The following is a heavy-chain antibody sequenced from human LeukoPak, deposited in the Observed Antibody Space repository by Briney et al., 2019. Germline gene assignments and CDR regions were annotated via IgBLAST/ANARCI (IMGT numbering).Heavy chain of an antibody. CDR1: GFAVSSSY. V-gene: IGHV3-66*01. D-gene: IGHD1-26*01. Sequence: GSLRLSCAASGFAVSSSYTAWVRQAPEKGLEWVSIIYSGGETFYADSVKGRFTISRDNSNNTVYLQLDSLRVEDTATYYCARDRSGSYDYWGQGTLVTVSS. CDR3: ARDRSGSYDY. J-gene: IGHJ4*02. CDR2: IYSGGET.